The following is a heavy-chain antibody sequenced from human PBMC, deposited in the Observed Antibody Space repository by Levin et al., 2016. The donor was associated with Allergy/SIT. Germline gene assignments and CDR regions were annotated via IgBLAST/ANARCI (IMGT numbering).Heavy chain of an antibody. Sequence: ASVKVSCKASGYTFTSYGISWVRQAPGQGLEWMGWISAYNGNTNYAQKLQGRVTMTTDTSTSTAYMELRSLRSDDTAVYYCARAEDLAVASPNRDPYFDYWGQGTLVTVSS. CDR1: GYTFTSYG. CDR2: ISAYNGNT. J-gene: IGHJ4*02. D-gene: IGHD6-19*01. CDR3: ARAEDLAVASPNRDPYFDY. V-gene: IGHV1-18*01.